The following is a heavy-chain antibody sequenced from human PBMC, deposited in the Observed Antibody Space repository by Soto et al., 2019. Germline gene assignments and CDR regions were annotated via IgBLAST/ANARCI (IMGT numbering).Heavy chain of an antibody. V-gene: IGHV3-21*06. CDR1: GFTFTRYG. CDR2: ISSTTNYI. J-gene: IGHJ4*02. Sequence: EVQLVESGGGLVKPGGSLRLSCAASGFTFTRYGMNWVRQAPGKGLEWVSSISSTTNYIYYGDSMKGRFIISRGNAKNSLDLEMNSLRAEDTAVYYCARESEDLTSNFDYWGQGTLVTVSS. CDR3: ARESEDLTSNFDY.